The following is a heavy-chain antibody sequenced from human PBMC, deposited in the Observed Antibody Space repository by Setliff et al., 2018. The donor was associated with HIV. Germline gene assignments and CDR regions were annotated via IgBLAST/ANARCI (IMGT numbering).Heavy chain of an antibody. J-gene: IGHJ6*03. D-gene: IGHD3-3*01. CDR2: ISHDGSNK. Sequence: GGSLRLSCAASGFTFSNSAMHWVRQAPGKGLEWVAVISHDGSNKYYADSVKGRFTLSRENSKNTVYVQMNSLRTEDTAVYYCARDGFALFGVDYHYMDVWGKGTTVTVSS. V-gene: IGHV3-30*04. CDR1: GFTFSNSA. CDR3: ARDGFALFGVDYHYMDV.